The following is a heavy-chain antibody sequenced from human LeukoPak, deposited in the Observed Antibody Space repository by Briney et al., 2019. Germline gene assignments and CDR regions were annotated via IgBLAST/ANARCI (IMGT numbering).Heavy chain of an antibody. V-gene: IGHV4-34*01. CDR1: GGSFSGYY. J-gene: IGHJ3*02. CDR3: ARYRAARPGNHDAFDI. CDR2: IYHSGST. D-gene: IGHD6-6*01. Sequence: SETLSLTCAVYGGSFSGYYWSWIRQPPGKGLEWIGEIYHSGSTNYNPSLKSRVTISVDKSKNQFSLKLSSVTAADTAVYCCARYRAARPGNHDAFDIWGQGTMVTVSS.